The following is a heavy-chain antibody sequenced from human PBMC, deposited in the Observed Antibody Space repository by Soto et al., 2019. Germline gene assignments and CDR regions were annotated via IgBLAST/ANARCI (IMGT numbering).Heavy chain of an antibody. CDR2: IMPVFRAP. CDR1: GGTFSNSA. CDR3: GRAKDRLGFGGNYYSIMDV. V-gene: IGHV1-69*12. Sequence: QVQLEQSGAEVKQPGSSVRVSCKASGGTFSNSAISWVRQAPGQGLEWMGGIMPVFRAPDYAQNFQGRVTTTADESTSVVCRELHGLSSDETAVYFCGRAKDRLGFGGNYYSIMDVWGQGIKVTVYS. D-gene: IGHD5-12*01. J-gene: IGHJ6*02.